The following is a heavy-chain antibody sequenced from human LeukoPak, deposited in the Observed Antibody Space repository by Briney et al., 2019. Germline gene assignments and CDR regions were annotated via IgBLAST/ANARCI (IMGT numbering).Heavy chain of an antibody. J-gene: IGHJ4*02. CDR3: AREGDIVATTSFDY. D-gene: IGHD5-12*01. CDR2: INPNSGGT. Sequence: ASVKVSCKASGYTFTGYFMHWVRQAPGQGLEWMGWINPNSGGTNYAQKFQGRVTMTRDTSISTAYMELSRLRSDDTAVYYCAREGDIVATTSFDYWGQGTLVTVSS. CDR1: GYTFTGYF. V-gene: IGHV1-2*02.